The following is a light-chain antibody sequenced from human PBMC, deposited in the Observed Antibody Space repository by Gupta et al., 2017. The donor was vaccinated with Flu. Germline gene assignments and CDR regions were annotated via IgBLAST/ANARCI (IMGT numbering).Light chain of an antibody. V-gene: IGKV2-28*01. Sequence: PVTPGEPASISCRSSQSLLHSNGYNYLDWYLQQPGQSPQLLIYLGSNRASGVPDRFSGSGSGTEFTLKISRVEAEYVGVYYCMQALQTWTFGQGTKVEIK. J-gene: IGKJ1*01. CDR3: MQALQTWT. CDR1: QSLLHSNGYNY. CDR2: LGS.